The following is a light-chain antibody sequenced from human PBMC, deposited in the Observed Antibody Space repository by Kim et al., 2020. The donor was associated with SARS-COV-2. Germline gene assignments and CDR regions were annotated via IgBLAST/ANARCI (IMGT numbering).Light chain of an antibody. CDR1: QGISNY. J-gene: IGKJ1*01. V-gene: IGKV1-27*01. CDR2: AAS. Sequence: DIQMTQSPSSLSASVGDRVTITCRASQGISNYLAWYQQKPGKVPKLLIYAASTLQSGVPSRFSGGGSGTDFTLNISNLQPEDVATYYCQKCNSAPWTFGQGTKVEIK. CDR3: QKCNSAPWT.